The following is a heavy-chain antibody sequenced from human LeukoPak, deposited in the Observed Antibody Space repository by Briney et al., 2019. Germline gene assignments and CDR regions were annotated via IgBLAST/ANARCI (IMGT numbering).Heavy chain of an antibody. J-gene: IGHJ4*02. D-gene: IGHD6-19*01. Sequence: GGSLRLSCAASGFTFRSYSMNWVRQAPGKGLEWVSSISDSSSYIYYADSVKGRFTISRDNAKSSLYLQMNSLRAEDTAVCYCARDGSVADPDYWGQGTLVTVSS. CDR1: GFTFRSYS. CDR3: ARDGSVADPDY. CDR2: ISDSSSYI. V-gene: IGHV3-21*06.